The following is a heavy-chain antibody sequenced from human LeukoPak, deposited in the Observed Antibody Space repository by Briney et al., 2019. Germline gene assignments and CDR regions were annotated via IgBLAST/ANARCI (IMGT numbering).Heavy chain of an antibody. V-gene: IGHV1-69*04. CDR1: GGTFSSYA. D-gene: IGHD3-3*01. J-gene: IGHJ4*02. CDR2: IIPVLGIA. CDR3: ARVRTAGSGRTQKDFDY. Sequence: ASVNVSCKASGGTFSSYAISWVRQAPGQGLEWMGRIIPVLGIATYAQNFQGRVTITADKSTRTAYMELSSLRSEDTAVYYCARVRTAGSGRTQKDFDYWGQGSLVTVSS.